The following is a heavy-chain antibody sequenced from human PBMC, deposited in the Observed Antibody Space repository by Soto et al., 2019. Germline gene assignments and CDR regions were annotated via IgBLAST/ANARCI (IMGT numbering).Heavy chain of an antibody. CDR3: AKDLPRITMVRGVLDY. J-gene: IGHJ4*02. Sequence: LRLSCAASGFTFSSYAMSWVRQAPGKGLEWVSAISGSGGSTYYADSVKGRFTISRDNSKNTLYLQMNSLRAEDTAVYYCAKDLPRITMVRGVLDYWGQGTLVTVSS. CDR2: ISGSGGST. CDR1: GFTFSSYA. V-gene: IGHV3-23*01. D-gene: IGHD3-10*01.